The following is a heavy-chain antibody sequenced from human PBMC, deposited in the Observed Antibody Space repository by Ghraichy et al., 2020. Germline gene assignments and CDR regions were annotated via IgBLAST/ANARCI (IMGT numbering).Heavy chain of an antibody. V-gene: IGHV3-21*01. D-gene: IGHD6-25*01. J-gene: IGHJ5*02. CDR1: GFTFSRYT. CDR3: ARDAGMSSSATGWFDP. Sequence: GGSLRLSCAASGFTFSRYTMSWVRQAPGKGLEWVSTVSSNSAYIYYADSVKGRFTISRDNAKNSVYLQMSGLRADDTAVYYCARDAGMSSSATGWFDPWGQGTLVTVCS. CDR2: VSSNSAYI.